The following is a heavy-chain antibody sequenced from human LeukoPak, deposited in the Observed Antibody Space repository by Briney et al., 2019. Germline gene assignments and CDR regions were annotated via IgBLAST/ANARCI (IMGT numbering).Heavy chain of an antibody. J-gene: IGHJ4*02. V-gene: IGHV4-59*08. Sequence: SETLSLTCTVSGGSISSYYWSWIRQPPGKGLEWTGYIYYSGSTNYNPSLKSRVTISVDTSKNQFSLKLSSVTAADTAVYYCARGAGYDSSAPFDYWGQGTLVTVSS. CDR3: ARGAGYDSSAPFDY. CDR2: IYYSGST. CDR1: GGSISSYY. D-gene: IGHD3-22*01.